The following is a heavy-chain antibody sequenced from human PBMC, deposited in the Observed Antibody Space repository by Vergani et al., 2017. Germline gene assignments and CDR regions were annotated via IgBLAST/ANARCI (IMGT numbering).Heavy chain of an antibody. D-gene: IGHD2-15*01. V-gene: IGHV3-21*01. CDR2: ISSSSSYI. CDR1: GFTFSSYI. J-gene: IGHJ4*02. Sequence: EVQLVESGGGLVKPGGSLRLSCAASGFTFSSYIMNWVRQAPGKGLEWVSSISSSSSYIYYADSVKGRFTISRDNAKNSLYLQMNSLRAEDTAVYYCARDRECSGGSCYSGYFDYWGQGTLVTVYS. CDR3: ARDRECSGGSCYSGYFDY.